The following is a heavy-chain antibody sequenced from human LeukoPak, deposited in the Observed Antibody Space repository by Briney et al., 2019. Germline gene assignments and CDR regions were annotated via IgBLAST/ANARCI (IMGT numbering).Heavy chain of an antibody. CDR1: GFTFSSYS. V-gene: IGHV3-48*01. J-gene: IGHJ4*02. D-gene: IGHD2-2*01. CDR2: ISSSGTTI. Sequence: GGSLRLSCAASGFTFSSYSMNWVRQAPEKGLEWVSYISSSGTTIYYADSVKGRFTISRDNAKNSLYLQMHSLRAEDTAVYYCARDRSRMIWGQGTLVTVSS. CDR3: ARDRSRMI.